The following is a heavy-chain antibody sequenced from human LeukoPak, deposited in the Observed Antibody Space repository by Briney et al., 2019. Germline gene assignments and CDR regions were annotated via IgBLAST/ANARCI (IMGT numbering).Heavy chain of an antibody. CDR2: IYYSGST. CDR1: GGSISSSSYY. V-gene: IGHV4-39*07. J-gene: IGHJ5*02. CDR3: ARDAYYYGSGSYFGEPNWFDP. Sequence: SETLSLTCTVSGGSISSSSYYWGWIRQPPGKGLEWIGSIYYSGSTYYNPSLKSRVTISVDTSKNQFSLKLSSVTAADTAVYYCARDAYYYGSGSYFGEPNWFDPWGQGTLVTVSS. D-gene: IGHD3-10*01.